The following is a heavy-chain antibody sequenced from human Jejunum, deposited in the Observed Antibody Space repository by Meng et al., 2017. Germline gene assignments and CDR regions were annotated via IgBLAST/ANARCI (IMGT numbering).Heavy chain of an antibody. CDR1: GFIFSERW. J-gene: IGHJ4*02. CDR2: IRSDGSST. V-gene: IGHV3-74*01. Sequence: DVQLVESGGGLVQPGGSLRLSCAASGFIFSERWMHWVRQAPGKGLVWVSRIRSDGSSTGYADSVKGRFTISRDNAKNTLYLQMNSLRAEDTAVYYCAQTDYFHYWGQGTLVTVSS. CDR3: AQTDYFHY.